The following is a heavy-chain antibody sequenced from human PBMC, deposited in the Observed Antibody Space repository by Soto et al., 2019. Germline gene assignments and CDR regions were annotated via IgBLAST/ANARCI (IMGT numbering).Heavy chain of an antibody. Sequence: PGESLKISCKGSGYSFTTYWISWVRQMPGKGLEWMGRIDPTDSDTYYSPSFQGHVTFSADKSISTVYLQWSSLKASDTAMYYCATHDARVDRRWFDPWGQGPLVTVSS. D-gene: IGHD2-15*01. J-gene: IGHJ5*02. V-gene: IGHV5-10-1*01. CDR3: ATHDARVDRRWFDP. CDR2: IDPTDSDT. CDR1: GYSFTTYW.